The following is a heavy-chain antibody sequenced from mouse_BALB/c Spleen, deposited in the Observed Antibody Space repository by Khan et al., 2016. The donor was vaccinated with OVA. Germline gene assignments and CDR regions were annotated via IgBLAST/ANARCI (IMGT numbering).Heavy chain of an antibody. Sequence: VQLKQSGPELMKPGASVKISCKASGYSFTSYYIHWLMQSHGKSLEWIGYIDPFSGGTTYNQKFKGKATLTVDKSSSTAYIHLSSLTSEDSAVYYCTRQGYVAGFTYWGQGTMVTVSA. J-gene: IGHJ3*01. D-gene: IGHD2-2*01. CDR2: IDPFSGGT. CDR3: TRQGYVAGFTY. CDR1: GYSFTSYY. V-gene: IGHV1S135*01.